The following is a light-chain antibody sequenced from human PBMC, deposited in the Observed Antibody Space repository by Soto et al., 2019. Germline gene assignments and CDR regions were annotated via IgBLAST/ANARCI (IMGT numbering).Light chain of an antibody. CDR3: CSSAGSRRG. CDR2: EVS. Sequence: QSALTQPASVSGSPGQSITISCTGTSSDVGNYNLVSWYQQHPGKAPKLMIYEVSKRPSGVSNRFSGSKSGNTASLTISGLQPEDEADYYCCSSAGSRRGFGDGTKVT. CDR1: SSDVGNYNL. J-gene: IGLJ1*01. V-gene: IGLV2-23*02.